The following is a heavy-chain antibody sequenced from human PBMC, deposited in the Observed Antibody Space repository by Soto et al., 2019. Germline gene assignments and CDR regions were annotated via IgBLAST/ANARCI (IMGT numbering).Heavy chain of an antibody. CDR1: GYSISSGYR. J-gene: IGHJ5*02. CDR2: VHHSGCT. Sequence: SDTLSLTCAVSGYSISSGYRCGWIRQPPGKGLEWLGSVHHSGCTYYNPCLKSPLTISVDKCKNQFSLNLTSVSAEDPAGHYCVRQDRVGVEGRCFDPWGQRTLVTVSS. V-gene: IGHV4-38-2*01. D-gene: IGHD2-15*01. CDR3: VRQDRVGVEGRCFDP.